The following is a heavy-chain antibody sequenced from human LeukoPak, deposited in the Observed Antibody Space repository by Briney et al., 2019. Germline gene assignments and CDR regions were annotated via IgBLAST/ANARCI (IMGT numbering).Heavy chain of an antibody. V-gene: IGHV3-30*02. CDR3: AKAPVRGVISHLDY. CDR1: GFTLSSYG. CDR2: IRYDGSNK. Sequence: GGSLRLSCAASGFTLSSYGMPWVRQAPGKGLEWVAFIRYDGSNKYYADSVKGRFTISRDNSENTLWLQMTSLRAEDTAVYYCAKAPVRGVISHLDYWGQGTLVTVS. J-gene: IGHJ4*02. D-gene: IGHD3-10*01.